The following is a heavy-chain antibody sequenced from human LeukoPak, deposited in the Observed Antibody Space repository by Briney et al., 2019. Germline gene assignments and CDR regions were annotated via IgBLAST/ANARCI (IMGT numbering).Heavy chain of an antibody. CDR1: GYTFTIYN. V-gene: IGHV1-8*03. CDR2: MNPNSGNT. CDR3: ARADGSSSISYYHMDV. J-gene: IGHJ6*03. D-gene: IGHD6-6*01. Sequence: ASVKVSCKASGYTFTIYNINWVRQATGQGLEWMGWMNPNSGNTGYAHKFQGRVTITRNTSISTTYMELSSLRSEDTAAYYCARADGSSSISYYHMDVWGKGTTVIVSS.